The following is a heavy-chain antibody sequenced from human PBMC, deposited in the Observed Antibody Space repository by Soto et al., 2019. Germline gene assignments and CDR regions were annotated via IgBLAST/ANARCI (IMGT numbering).Heavy chain of an antibody. Sequence: QVQLVQSGAEVKKPGSSVKVSCKASGGTFSSYAITWVRQAPGQGLEWMGRSIPSFGTANYNQKFQGSVTITADESTSTDYMELSSLRSEDTAVYYCARNEYSTTFYYDGMAVWGQWTTVTVSS. CDR2: SIPSFGTA. CDR1: GGTFSSYA. J-gene: IGHJ6*02. D-gene: IGHD6-6*01. CDR3: ARNEYSTTFYYDGMAV. V-gene: IGHV1-69*01.